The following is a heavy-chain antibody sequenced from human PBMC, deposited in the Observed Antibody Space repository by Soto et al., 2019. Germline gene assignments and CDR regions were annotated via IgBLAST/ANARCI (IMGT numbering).Heavy chain of an antibody. D-gene: IGHD6-13*01. Sequence: RRSLRLPCSASGITFSSYAMSWFRQAPGKGLEWVSAISGSGGSTYYADSVKGRFTIYRDNSKNTLYLQMNSLRAEDTAVYYCAKMIGRGIAAAGPLDYWGQGTLVTVSS. CDR1: GITFSSYA. V-gene: IGHV3-23*01. CDR2: ISGSGGST. CDR3: AKMIGRGIAAAGPLDY. J-gene: IGHJ4*02.